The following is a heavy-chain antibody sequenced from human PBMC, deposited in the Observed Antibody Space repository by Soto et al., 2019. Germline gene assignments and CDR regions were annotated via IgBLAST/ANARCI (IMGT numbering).Heavy chain of an antibody. V-gene: IGHV4-39*01. Sequence: PSETLSLTCTVSGGSISSSSYYWGWIRQHPGKGLAWIGSIYYSGSTYYNPSLKSRVTISVDTSKNQFSLKLSSVTAADTAVYYCARHGDYDYIWGSYRYTGYFDYWGQGTLVTVSS. CDR2: IYYSGST. CDR3: ARHGDYDYIWGSYRYTGYFDY. CDR1: GGSISSSSYY. D-gene: IGHD3-16*02. J-gene: IGHJ4*02.